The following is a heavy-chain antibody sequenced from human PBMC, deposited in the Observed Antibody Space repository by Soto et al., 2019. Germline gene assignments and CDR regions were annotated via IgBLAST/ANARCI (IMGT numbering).Heavy chain of an antibody. CDR2: IKPDGSEE. Sequence: EVHLMESGGGLVQPGGSLRLSCAASGFTFSNYWMSWVRQAPGKGLEWVASIKPDGSEEYYVDSVKGRFTISRDNAQKSLFLQMNSLRAEDTAVYYCARRGKKSGSYASWGQGTLVTVSS. V-gene: IGHV3-7*01. J-gene: IGHJ5*02. CDR1: GFTFSNYW. D-gene: IGHD1-26*01. CDR3: ARRGKKSGSYAS.